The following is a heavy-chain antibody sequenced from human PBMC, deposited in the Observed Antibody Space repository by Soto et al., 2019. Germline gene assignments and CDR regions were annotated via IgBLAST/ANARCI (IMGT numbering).Heavy chain of an antibody. D-gene: IGHD3-22*01. CDR3: ARTDSSGYYAYWYFDL. V-gene: IGHV3-33*05. J-gene: IGHJ2*01. CDR1: GFTFSSYG. CDR2: ISNDGSKT. Sequence: GGSLRLSCRTSGFTFSSYGMHWVRQAPGKGPEWVAFISNDGSKTDYADSVKGRFTVSRDNPKNTLFLQMNSLRDEDTAVYYCARTDSSGYYAYWYFDLWGRGTLVTVSS.